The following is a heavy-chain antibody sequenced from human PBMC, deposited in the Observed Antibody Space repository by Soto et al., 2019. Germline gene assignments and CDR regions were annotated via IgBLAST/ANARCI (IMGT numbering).Heavy chain of an antibody. CDR3: ARSYYYDSSGYPSN. J-gene: IGHJ4*02. D-gene: IGHD3-22*01. CDR1: GFTFSSYW. CDR2: IKQDGSEK. Sequence: WGSLRLSCASSGFTFSSYWMSWVRQAPGKGLEWVANIKQDGSEKYYVDSVKGRFTISRDNAKNSLYLQMNSLRAEDTAVYYCARSYYYDSSGYPSNWGQGTLVTVSS. V-gene: IGHV3-7*01.